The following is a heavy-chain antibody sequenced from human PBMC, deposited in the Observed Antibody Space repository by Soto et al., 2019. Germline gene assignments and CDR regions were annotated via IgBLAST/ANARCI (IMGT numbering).Heavy chain of an antibody. V-gene: IGHV1-18*01. D-gene: IGHD3-22*01. J-gene: IGHJ3*02. CDR3: GRVSDSDIIYYYDSSGYYYAFDI. Sequence: ASVKVSCKASGYTFTSYGISWVRQAPGQGLEWMGWISAYNGNTNYAQKLQGRVTMTTDTSTSTAYMELRSLRSDDTAVYYCGRVSDSDIIYYYDSSGYYYAFDIWGQGTMVTVSS. CDR2: ISAYNGNT. CDR1: GYTFTSYG.